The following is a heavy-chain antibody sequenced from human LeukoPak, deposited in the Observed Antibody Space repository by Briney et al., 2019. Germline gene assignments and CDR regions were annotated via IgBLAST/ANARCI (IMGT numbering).Heavy chain of an antibody. V-gene: IGHV4-34*01. Sequence: PSETLSLTCAVYGGSFSGYYWSWIRQPPGKGLEWIGEINHSGSTNYNPSLKSRVTISVDTSKNQFSLKLSSVTAADTAVYYCARPSDYGGRRRYFDYWGQGTLVTVSS. CDR1: GGSFSGYY. D-gene: IGHD4-17*01. J-gene: IGHJ4*02. CDR2: INHSGST. CDR3: ARPSDYGGRRRYFDY.